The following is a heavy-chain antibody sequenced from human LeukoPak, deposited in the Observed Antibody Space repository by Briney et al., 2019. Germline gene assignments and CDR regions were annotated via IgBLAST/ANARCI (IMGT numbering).Heavy chain of an antibody. V-gene: IGHV4-34*01. CDR1: GGSFSGYY. Sequence: SETLSLTCAVYGGSFSGYYWSWIRQPPGKGLEWIGEINHSGSTNYNPSLKSRVTISVDTSKNQFSLKLSSVTAADTAVYYCARGLLEPNYNWFDPWGQGTLATVSS. CDR2: INHSGST. D-gene: IGHD1-1*01. J-gene: IGHJ5*02. CDR3: ARGLLEPNYNWFDP.